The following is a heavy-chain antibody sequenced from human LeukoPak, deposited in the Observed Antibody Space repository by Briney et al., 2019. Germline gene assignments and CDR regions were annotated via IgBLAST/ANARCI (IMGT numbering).Heavy chain of an antibody. V-gene: IGHV5-51*01. CDR1: EYSFTNYW. J-gene: IGHJ4*02. CDR2: IFPGDSHT. CDR3: ARHRDSSSWSPFDY. D-gene: IGHD2-2*01. Sequence: GESLKISCRGSEYSFTNYWIGWVRRMPGKGLEWMGIIFPGDSHTTYSPSFQGQVTISADKSISTAYLHWSSLKASDAAMYYCARHRDSSSWSPFDYWGQGTLVTVSS.